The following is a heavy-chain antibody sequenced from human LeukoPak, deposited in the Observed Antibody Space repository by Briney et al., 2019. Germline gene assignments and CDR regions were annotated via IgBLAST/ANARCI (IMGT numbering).Heavy chain of an antibody. V-gene: IGHV1-46*01. CDR3: ARTGSYYDILTGSQNYYGMDV. CDR2: INPSGGST. Sequence: GASVKVSCKASGYTFTMYYMHWVRQAPGQGLEWMGIINPSGGSTSYAQKFQGRVTMTRDTSTSTVYMELSSLRSEDTAVYYCARTGSYYDILTGSQNYYGMDVWGQGTTVTVSS. D-gene: IGHD3-9*01. CDR1: GYTFTMYY. J-gene: IGHJ6*02.